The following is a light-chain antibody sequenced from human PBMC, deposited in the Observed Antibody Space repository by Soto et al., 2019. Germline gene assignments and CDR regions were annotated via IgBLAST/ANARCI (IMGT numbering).Light chain of an antibody. CDR2: AAS. Sequence: DIQMTQSPSSLSASVGDRVTITCRASQSISSYLHWYQQKPGKAPKLLIYAASSLQSGVPSRFSGSGSGTDFTLTISSPQPEDFATYYCQQSYSIPITFGQGTRLEIK. CDR3: QQSYSIPIT. J-gene: IGKJ5*01. V-gene: IGKV1-39*01. CDR1: QSISSY.